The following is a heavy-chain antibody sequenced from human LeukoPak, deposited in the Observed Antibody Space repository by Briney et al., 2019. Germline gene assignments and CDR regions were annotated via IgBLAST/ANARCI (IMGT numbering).Heavy chain of an antibody. Sequence: ASVKVSCKASGYTFTDFYMHWVRQAPGQGLEWMGWISPNSGGTHYSQKFQGRVTMTRDTSISTAYMELSGLRSDDTAVYYCARGLQENLAWLTAFSAFDIWGQGTMVTVSS. V-gene: IGHV1-2*02. D-gene: IGHD6-19*01. CDR3: ARGLQENLAWLTAFSAFDI. J-gene: IGHJ3*02. CDR1: GYTFTDFY. CDR2: ISPNSGGT.